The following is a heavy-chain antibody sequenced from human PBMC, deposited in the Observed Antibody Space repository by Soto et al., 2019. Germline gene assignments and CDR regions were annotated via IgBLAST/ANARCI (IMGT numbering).Heavy chain of an antibody. Sequence: PSETLSLTCTVSGGSVRSGSFYWSWIRQPPGKGLEWIGYIYYTGRTSYNPSLKSRVTISIDPSKNHFALNLTSVTAADTAIYYCARDSTAFVFDYWGQGALVTVSS. CDR3: ARDSTAFVFDY. V-gene: IGHV4-61*03. D-gene: IGHD2-2*01. CDR2: IYYTGRT. CDR1: GGSVRSGSFY. J-gene: IGHJ4*02.